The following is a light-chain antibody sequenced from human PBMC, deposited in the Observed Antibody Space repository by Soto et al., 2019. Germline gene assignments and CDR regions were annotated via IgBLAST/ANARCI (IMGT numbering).Light chain of an antibody. V-gene: IGKV1-5*01. CDR1: QSSSRW. CDR2: DAS. J-gene: IGKJ1*01. CDR3: QQYNSLWT. Sequence: DIQMTQSPSTLSASVGDRVTITCRASQSSSRWSAWYQQQPGKXPXXLIYDASSVESGVPSRFSGGGSGTEFTLTISSLQPDDFATYDCQQYNSLWTFGQGTKVDIK.